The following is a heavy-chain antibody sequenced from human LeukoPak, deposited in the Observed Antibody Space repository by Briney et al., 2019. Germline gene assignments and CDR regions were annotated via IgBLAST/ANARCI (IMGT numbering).Heavy chain of an antibody. V-gene: IGHV1-2*02. CDR2: INPNSGGT. CDR3: ARAVAAAGTGAEHFQH. Sequence: ASVKVSCKASRYTFTGYYIHGLRQAPGQGLEWMGWINPNSGGTNYAQKFQGRVTMTRDTSINTAYMELSRLRSDDTAVYYCARAVAAAGTGAEHFQHWGQGTLVTVSS. J-gene: IGHJ1*01. CDR1: RYTFTGYY. D-gene: IGHD6-13*01.